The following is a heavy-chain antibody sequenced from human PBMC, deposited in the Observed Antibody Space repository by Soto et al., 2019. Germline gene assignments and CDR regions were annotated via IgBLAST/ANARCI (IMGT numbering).Heavy chain of an antibody. D-gene: IGHD2-2*01. J-gene: IGHJ4*02. V-gene: IGHV3-23*01. CDR2: ISGSGGST. CDR1: GFTFSSYA. Sequence: PGVSMRLSWAAAGFTFSSYAMSWVRQAQGKGLEWVSAISGSGGSTYYADSVKGRFTISRDNSKNTLYLQMNSLRAEDTAVYYCAKQDPAAPTYYFDYWGQGTLVTVSS. CDR3: AKQDPAAPTYYFDY.